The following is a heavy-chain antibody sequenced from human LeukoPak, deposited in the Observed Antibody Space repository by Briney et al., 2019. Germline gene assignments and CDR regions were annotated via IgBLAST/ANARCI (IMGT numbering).Heavy chain of an antibody. Sequence: PGGSLRLSCAASGFTFSSYGMHWVRQAPGKGLEWVAFIRYDGSNKYYADSVKGRFTIPRDNSKNTLYLQMNSLRAEDTAVYYCAKSPYYYDSSGYYYYYYYMDVWGKGTTVTVSS. J-gene: IGHJ6*03. CDR1: GFTFSSYG. CDR2: IRYDGSNK. CDR3: AKSPYYYDSSGYYYYYYYMDV. D-gene: IGHD3-22*01. V-gene: IGHV3-30*02.